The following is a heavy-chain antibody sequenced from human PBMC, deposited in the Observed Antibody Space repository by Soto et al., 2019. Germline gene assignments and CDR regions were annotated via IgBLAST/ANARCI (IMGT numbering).Heavy chain of an antibody. J-gene: IGHJ5*02. CDR2: VYHTGRT. D-gene: IGHD6-6*01. CDR1: GGSFKSGSYS. CDR3: AKDLTRQLAYWLDP. Sequence: SETLSLTCTVSGGSFKSGSYSWSWIRQPPGKGLEWIGYVYHTGRTSYNPSLKSRVSISMDTSKNQFSLNLDSVTSDDTALYYCAKDLTRQLAYWLDPWGQGTQVTVSS. V-gene: IGHV4-61*01.